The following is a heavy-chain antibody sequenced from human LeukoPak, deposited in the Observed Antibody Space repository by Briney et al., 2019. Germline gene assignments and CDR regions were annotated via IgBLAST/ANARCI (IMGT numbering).Heavy chain of an antibody. CDR3: ARGVVVVAATRYNWFDP. D-gene: IGHD2-15*01. Sequence: PSETLSLTCTVSGGSISSSSYYWGWIRQPPGKGLEWIGSIYYSGSTYYNPSLKSRVTISVDTSKNQFSLKLSSVTAADTAVYYCARGVVVVAATRYNWFDPWGQGTLVTVSS. J-gene: IGHJ5*02. CDR2: IYYSGST. CDR1: GGSISSSSYY. V-gene: IGHV4-39*07.